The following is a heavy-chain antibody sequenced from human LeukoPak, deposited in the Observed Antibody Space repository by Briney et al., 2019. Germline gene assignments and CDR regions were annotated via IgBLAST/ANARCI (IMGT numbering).Heavy chain of an antibody. V-gene: IGHV3-9*01. J-gene: IGHJ4*02. CDR2: ISWNSGSI. Sequence: GRSLRLSCAASGFTFDDYAMHWVRQAPGKGLEWVSGISWNSGSIGYADSVKGRFTISRDNAKNSLYLQMNSLRAEDTALCYCAKDLESGSGWYVPARRASFDYWGQGTLVTVSS. CDR1: GFTFDDYA. D-gene: IGHD6-19*01. CDR3: AKDLESGSGWYVPARRASFDY.